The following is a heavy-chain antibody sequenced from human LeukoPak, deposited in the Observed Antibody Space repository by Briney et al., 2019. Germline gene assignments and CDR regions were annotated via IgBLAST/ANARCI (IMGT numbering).Heavy chain of an antibody. CDR3: SRDTYFYDSSGYYPTSFDY. V-gene: IGHV3-49*04. J-gene: IGHJ4*01. CDR2: IRSKTYGATP. CDR1: GFTFGDYA. D-gene: IGHD3-22*01. Sequence: GGSLRLSCSASGFTFGDYAMSWVRQAPGKGLEWVGFIRSKTYGATPEYAASVKGRFTISRDDSKSLAYLQMNSLKTEDTAVYFCSRDTYFYDSSGYYPTSFDYWGHGTLVTVSS.